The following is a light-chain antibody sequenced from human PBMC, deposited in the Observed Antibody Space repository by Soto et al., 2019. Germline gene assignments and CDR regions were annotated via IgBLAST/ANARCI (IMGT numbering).Light chain of an antibody. Sequence: EIVLTQSPATLSLSPGERATLSCRASQSVSSYFAWYQQKPGQAPRLLLYDASNRATGIPARFSGSGSGTDFALTISSLEPEDFAVYYCQQRSDWPLTCGQGTKVEI. CDR3: QQRSDWPLT. CDR2: DAS. J-gene: IGKJ1*01. CDR1: QSVSSY. V-gene: IGKV3-11*01.